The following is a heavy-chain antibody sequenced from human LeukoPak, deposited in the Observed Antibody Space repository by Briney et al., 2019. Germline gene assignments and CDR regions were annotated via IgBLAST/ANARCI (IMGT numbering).Heavy chain of an antibody. CDR2: IYSGGST. J-gene: IGHJ5*02. Sequence: GGSLRLSCAASGFTDSSNYMSWVRQAPGKGLEWVSVIYSGGSTYYADSVKGRFTISRDNSKNTLYLQMNSLRAEDTAVYYCARDYYDRNWFDPWGQGTLVTVSS. CDR3: ARDYYDRNWFDP. CDR1: GFTDSSNY. D-gene: IGHD3-3*01. V-gene: IGHV3-66*02.